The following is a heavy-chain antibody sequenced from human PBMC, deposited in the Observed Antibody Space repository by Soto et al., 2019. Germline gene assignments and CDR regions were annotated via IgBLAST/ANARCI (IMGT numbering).Heavy chain of an antibody. CDR2: ISSTSNTI. D-gene: IGHD2-15*01. Sequence: EVQLVESGGGLVQPGGSLRLSCAASGFTFRTYSMSWVRQAPGKGLEWVSYISSTSNTIYYTDSVKGRFTISRDNAKNSLHLHMNSLSAEDTAVYYCARDRGCSGGICYRDLGYWGQGTLVTVSS. CDR3: ARDRGCSGGICYRDLGY. V-gene: IGHV3-48*01. CDR1: GFTFRTYS. J-gene: IGHJ4*02.